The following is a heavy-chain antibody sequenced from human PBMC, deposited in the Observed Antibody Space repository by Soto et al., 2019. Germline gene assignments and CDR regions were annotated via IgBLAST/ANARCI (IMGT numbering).Heavy chain of an antibody. CDR3: ASNYCSGGSCYSAGSAFDI. J-gene: IGHJ3*02. V-gene: IGHV1-69*02. D-gene: IGHD2-15*01. Sequence: QVQLVQSGAAVKKPGSSVKVSCKASGGTFSSYTISWVRQAPGQGLEWMGRIIPILGIANYAQKFQGRVTITADKSTSXAXXELSSLRSEDTAVYYCASNYCSGGSCYSAGSAFDIWGQGTMVTVSS. CDR2: IIPILGIA. CDR1: GGTFSSYT.